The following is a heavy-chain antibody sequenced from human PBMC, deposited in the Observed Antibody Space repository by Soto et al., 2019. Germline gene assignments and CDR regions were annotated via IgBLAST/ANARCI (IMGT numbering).Heavy chain of an antibody. J-gene: IGHJ5*02. V-gene: IGHV4-31*03. D-gene: IGHD3-10*01. CDR3: ARAQGSQRTYSAGQFDL. CDR2: IYSRGST. Sequence: QVQLQESGPGLVKPSETLSLTCTVSGGSVTSGDYYWTWIRQHPEKGLEWIGHIYSRGSTYYNPSLKSRVAISVDTSKPQFSLKVTSMTAADTAVYFCARAQGSQRTYSAGQFDLWGQGTLVTVSS. CDR1: GGSVTSGDYY.